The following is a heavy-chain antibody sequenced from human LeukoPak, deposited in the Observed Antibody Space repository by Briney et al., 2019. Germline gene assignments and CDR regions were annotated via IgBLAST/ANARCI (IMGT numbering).Heavy chain of an antibody. CDR1: GFTFTNYG. CDR3: AKGCQCPSGLSSWFDP. CDR2: LSGSGDGQ. V-gene: IGHV3-23*01. J-gene: IGHJ5*02. D-gene: IGHD1-14*01. Sequence: GGSLRLSCSASGFTFTNYGMSRVRQAPGKGLEWVSGLSGSGDGQFYADSVEGRFTISRDIFNNIWYLQMNSLRAEDTAVYYCAKGCQCPSGLSSWFDPRGQGTLVAVSS.